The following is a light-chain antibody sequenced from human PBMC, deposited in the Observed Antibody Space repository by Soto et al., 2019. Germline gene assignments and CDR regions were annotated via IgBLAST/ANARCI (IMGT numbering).Light chain of an antibody. Sequence: EIVLTQSPGTLSLSPGERATLSCRASQSVSSSYLAWYQQKAGQAPRLLIYGTSTRATGIPARFSGSGSGTEFTLTISSLQSADFAVYYCQHYHSWPPYTFGQGTKVDIK. CDR3: QHYHSWPPYT. V-gene: IGKV3-15*01. CDR2: GTS. J-gene: IGKJ2*01. CDR1: QSVSSSY.